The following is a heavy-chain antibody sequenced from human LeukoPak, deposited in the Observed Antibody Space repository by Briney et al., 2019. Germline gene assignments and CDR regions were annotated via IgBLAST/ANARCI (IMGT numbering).Heavy chain of an antibody. V-gene: IGHV4-39*07. CDR1: GGSISSSSYY. D-gene: IGHD4-17*01. J-gene: IGHJ2*01. CDR3: VSVNDYGDYWYFDL. CDR2: IYYSGST. Sequence: PSETLSLTCTVSGGSISSSSYYWGLIRQPPGKGLEYIGSIYYSGSTYYNPSLKSRVTISVDTSKNQFSLELRSVTAADTAVYYCVSVNDYGDYWYFDLWGRGTLVTVSS.